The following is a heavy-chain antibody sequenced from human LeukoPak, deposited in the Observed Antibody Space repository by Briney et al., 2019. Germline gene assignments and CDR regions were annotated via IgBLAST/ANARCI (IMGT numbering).Heavy chain of an antibody. V-gene: IGHV4-34*01. J-gene: IGHJ6*02. CDR1: GGSFSGYY. CDR3: ARGRTYYYDTSGYYPSIYYGMDV. D-gene: IGHD3-22*01. Sequence: SETLSLTCAVSGGSFSGYYWYWIRQPPGKGLEWIGEINHGESTNYNPSLKSRATFSVDTSKNQFSLKLTSVTAADTAVYYCARGRTYYYDTSGYYPSIYYGMDVWGQGTTVIVSS. CDR2: INHGEST.